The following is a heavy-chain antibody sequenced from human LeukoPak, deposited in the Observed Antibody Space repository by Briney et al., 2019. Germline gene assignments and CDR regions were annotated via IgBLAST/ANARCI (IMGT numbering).Heavy chain of an antibody. V-gene: IGHV1-8*01. CDR3: ARALSGCVLCFDY. Sequence: GASVNVSCKASVYTFTGYDINWVRQATGQGLEWMGWMSPYSGNTGYAQKFQGRVTMTRDTCISTAYMELSTLSSEDTAVYYGARALSGCVLCFDYWGQGSLVTVSS. CDR2: MSPYSGNT. J-gene: IGHJ4*02. D-gene: IGHD6-19*01. CDR1: VYTFTGYD.